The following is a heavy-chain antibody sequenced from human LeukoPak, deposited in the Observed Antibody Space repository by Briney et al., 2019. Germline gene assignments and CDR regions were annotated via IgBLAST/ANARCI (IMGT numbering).Heavy chain of an antibody. V-gene: IGHV3-74*01. CDR3: ARANTYYYDSSGYSVDY. CDR2: INSDGSST. Sequence: GGSLRLSCAASGFTFSSYWMHWVRQAPGKGLVWVSRINSDGSSTSYADSVKGRFTISRDNAKNTLYLQMNSLRAEDTAVYYCARANTYYYDSSGYSVDYWGQGNMVTVSS. J-gene: IGHJ4*02. CDR1: GFTFSSYW. D-gene: IGHD3-22*01.